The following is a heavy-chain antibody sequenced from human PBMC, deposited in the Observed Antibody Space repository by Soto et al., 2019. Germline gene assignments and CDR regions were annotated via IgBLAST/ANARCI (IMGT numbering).Heavy chain of an antibody. V-gene: IGHV3-48*02. D-gene: IGHD3-16*01. Sequence: EVQLVESGGGLVQPGGSLRLSCAASGFTFSSYSMNWVRQAPGKGMEWVSFIGSSSGTIFYADSVKGRFTISRDNAKNSLYLQMNRLSDEDTSVYYCAREEYVGFNCFAPWGQGTLVTVSS. CDR1: GFTFSSYS. CDR3: AREEYVGFNCFAP. J-gene: IGHJ5*02. CDR2: IGSSSGTI.